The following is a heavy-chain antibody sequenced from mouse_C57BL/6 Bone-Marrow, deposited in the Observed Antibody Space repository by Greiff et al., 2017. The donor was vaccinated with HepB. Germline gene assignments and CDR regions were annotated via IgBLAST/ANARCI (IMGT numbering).Heavy chain of an antibody. CDR3: ARDGLDYYGSVMDY. CDR1: GFTFSDYG. Sequence: VQLKESGGGLVKPGGSLKLSCAASGFTFSDYGMHWVRQAPEKGLEWVAYISSGSSTIYYADTVKGRFTISRDNAKNTLFLQMTSLRSEDTAMYYCARDGLDYYGSVMDYWGQGTSVTVSS. V-gene: IGHV5-17*01. J-gene: IGHJ4*01. CDR2: ISSGSSTI. D-gene: IGHD1-1*01.